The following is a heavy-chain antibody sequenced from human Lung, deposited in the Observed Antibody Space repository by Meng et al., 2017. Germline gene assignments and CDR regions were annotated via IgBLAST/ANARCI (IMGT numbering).Heavy chain of an antibody. Sequence: QVVQSGPEVKKPGASVKVSCKTSGYSFTTSGISWVRLAPGQGLEWLGWISTSTGKTKYAQKLQGRVTLTADTSTSTAYIELTSLRSDDTAIYYCARDKDWNLDYWGQGTLVTVSS. D-gene: IGHD3/OR15-3a*01. V-gene: IGHV1-18*01. J-gene: IGHJ4*02. CDR3: ARDKDWNLDY. CDR2: ISTSTGKT. CDR1: GYSFTTSG.